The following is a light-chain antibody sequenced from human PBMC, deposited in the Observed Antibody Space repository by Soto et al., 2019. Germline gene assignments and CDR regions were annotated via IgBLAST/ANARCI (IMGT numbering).Light chain of an antibody. V-gene: IGKV1-13*02. CDR1: QDISNT. Sequence: AIQLTQSPSSLSASVGDRVTITCRASQDISNTLAWYQRKPGKAPKVLIYGVFTLESGVPSRFSGRRSGTDFPLTISSLQPEDFASYYCQQHDSYPRTFGQGTKLELK. CDR3: QQHDSYPRT. J-gene: IGKJ2*01. CDR2: GVF.